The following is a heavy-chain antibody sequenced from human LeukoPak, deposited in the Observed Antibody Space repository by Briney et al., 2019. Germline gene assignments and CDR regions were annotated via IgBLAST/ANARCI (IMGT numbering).Heavy chain of an antibody. D-gene: IGHD6-13*01. CDR3: ARHSSSWYSWFDP. CDR2: IYYSGST. Sequence: TASETLFLTCTVSGGSISSSSYYWGWIRQPPGKGLEWIGSIYYSGSTYYNPSLKSRVTISVDTSKNQFSLKLSSVTAADTAVYYCARHSSSWYSWFDPWGQGTLVTVSS. J-gene: IGHJ5*02. V-gene: IGHV4-39*01. CDR1: GGSISSSSYY.